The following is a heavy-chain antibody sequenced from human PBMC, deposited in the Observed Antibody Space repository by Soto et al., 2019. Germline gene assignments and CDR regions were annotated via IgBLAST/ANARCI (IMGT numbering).Heavy chain of an antibody. CDR1: GGSISSYY. J-gene: IGHJ6*02. Sequence: QVQLQESGPGLVKPSETLSLTCTVSGGSISSYYWSWIRQPPGKGLEWIGYIYYSGSTNYNPSLKRRLTISVDTSKNQFSLKLSSVTAADTAVYYCAREGLTGTIGLYYYYGMDVWGQGTTVTVSS. CDR2: IYYSGST. V-gene: IGHV4-59*01. CDR3: AREGLTGTIGLYYYYGMDV. D-gene: IGHD1-7*01.